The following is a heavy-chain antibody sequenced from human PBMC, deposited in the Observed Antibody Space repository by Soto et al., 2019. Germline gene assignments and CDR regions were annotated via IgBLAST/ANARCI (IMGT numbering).Heavy chain of an antibody. Sequence: PSETLSLTCSFSGDSVTSHYLTWIRQSPEKGLEWIGYMHYTGFSHYNPSLKSRLTISVDRSKNQFTLQLTSVTVEDTAVYYCAGARLLKRDFWCGPPSRIHFASGGQGTLVTVSS. J-gene: IGHJ4*02. CDR3: AGARLLKRDFWCGPPSRIHFAS. CDR1: GDSVTSHY. D-gene: IGHD3-3*01. CDR2: MHYTGFS. V-gene: IGHV4-59*02.